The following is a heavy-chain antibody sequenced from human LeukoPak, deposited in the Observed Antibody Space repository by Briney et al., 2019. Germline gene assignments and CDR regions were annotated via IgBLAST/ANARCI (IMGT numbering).Heavy chain of an antibody. Sequence: SSVKVSYKASGGTFSSYTISWVRQAPGQGLEWMGRIIPILGIANYAQKFQGRVTITADKSTSTAYMELSSLRSEDTAVYYCARDVHNGYSYGTYFYYWGQGTLVTVSS. D-gene: IGHD5-18*01. CDR3: ARDVHNGYSYGTYFYY. CDR1: GGTFSSYT. CDR2: IIPILGIA. J-gene: IGHJ4*02. V-gene: IGHV1-69*04.